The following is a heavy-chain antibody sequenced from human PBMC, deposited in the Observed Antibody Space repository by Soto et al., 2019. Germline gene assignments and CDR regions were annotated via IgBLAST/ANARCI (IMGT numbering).Heavy chain of an antibody. Sequence: SETLSLTCAVYGGSFSGYSWTWIRQPPGTGLEWIGEINHSGSTNYNPSLKSRVTISVDTSKNQFSLKLTSVTAADTAVYYCARDNIPGIFDYWGQGTLVTVSS. CDR1: GGSFSGYS. CDR3: ARDNIPGIFDY. V-gene: IGHV4-34*01. D-gene: IGHD1-1*01. CDR2: INHSGST. J-gene: IGHJ4*02.